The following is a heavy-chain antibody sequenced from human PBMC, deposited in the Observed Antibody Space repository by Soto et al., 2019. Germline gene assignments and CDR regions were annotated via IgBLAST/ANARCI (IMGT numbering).Heavy chain of an antibody. D-gene: IGHD3-22*01. J-gene: IGHJ4*02. CDR2: ISYDGSNK. CDR1: GFTFRSYA. Sequence: LRLSCGASGFTFRSYAMHWVRQTPGKGLEWVAVISYDGSNKHYADSVKGRFSISRDNSKNMLYLQMDSLSTEDTAVYYCVRSMIIVVRLIGLDYWGQGTLVTVSS. V-gene: IGHV3-30-3*01. CDR3: VRSMIIVVRLIGLDY.